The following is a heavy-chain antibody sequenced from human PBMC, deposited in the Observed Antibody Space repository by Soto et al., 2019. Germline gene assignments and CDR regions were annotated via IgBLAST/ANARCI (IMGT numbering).Heavy chain of an antibody. V-gene: IGHV4-4*02. Sequence: SETLSLTCAVSGCSISSSNWWSWVRQPPGKGLEWIGEIYHSGSTNYNPSLKSRVTISVDKSKNQFSLKLSSVTAADTAVYYCARDRKVGATYYFDYWGQGTLVTVSS. CDR3: ARDRKVGATYYFDY. D-gene: IGHD1-26*01. CDR2: IYHSGST. J-gene: IGHJ4*02. CDR1: GCSISSSNW.